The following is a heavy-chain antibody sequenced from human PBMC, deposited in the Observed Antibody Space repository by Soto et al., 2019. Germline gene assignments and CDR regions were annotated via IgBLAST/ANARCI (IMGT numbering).Heavy chain of an antibody. V-gene: IGHV4-30-4*01. Sequence: SETLSLTCTVSGGSISSRDYFWSWIRQPPGKGLEWIGYISYSGSTFYNPSLKSRLTISIDTSKNQFSLKLSSVTAADTAAYYCARGRGSGSYSGSVFDLWGQGTLVTVSS. CDR3: ARGRGSGSYSGSVFDL. D-gene: IGHD3-10*01. CDR1: GGSISSRDYF. CDR2: ISYSGST. J-gene: IGHJ4*02.